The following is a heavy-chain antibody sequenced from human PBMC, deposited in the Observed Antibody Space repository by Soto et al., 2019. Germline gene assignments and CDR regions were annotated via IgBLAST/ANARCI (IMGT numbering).Heavy chain of an antibody. CDR2: INPSGGST. CDR3: ARSTATTGVTPDTFDI. J-gene: IGHJ3*02. V-gene: IGHV1-46*01. D-gene: IGHD4-17*01. Sequence: ASVKVSCKASGYTFTSYYMHWVRQAPGQGLEWMGIINPSGGSTSYAQKFQGRVTMTRDTSPSTVYMELSSLRSEETAVYYCARSTATTGVTPDTFDIWRRWTIVTFS. CDR1: GYTFTSYY.